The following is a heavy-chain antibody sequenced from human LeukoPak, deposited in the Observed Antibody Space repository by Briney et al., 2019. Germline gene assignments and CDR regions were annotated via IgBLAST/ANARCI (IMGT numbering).Heavy chain of an antibody. J-gene: IGHJ4*02. CDR1: GYTFTSYG. Sequence: GASVKVSCKASGYTFTSYGISWVRQAPGQGLEWMGWISAYNGNTNYAQKFQGRVTITADESTSTAYVELSSLRSEDTAIYYCARDTVASLDYWGQGTLVTVSS. CDR2: ISAYNGNT. D-gene: IGHD6-19*01. CDR3: ARDTVASLDY. V-gene: IGHV1-18*01.